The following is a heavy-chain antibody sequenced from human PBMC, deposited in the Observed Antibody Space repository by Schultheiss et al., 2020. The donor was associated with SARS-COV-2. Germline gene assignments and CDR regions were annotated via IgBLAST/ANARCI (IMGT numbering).Heavy chain of an antibody. CDR2: IKDRTSGGTT. V-gene: IGHV3-23*01. CDR1: GFTFSDYY. Sequence: GGSLRLSCAASGFTFSDYYMSWIRQTPEKGLEWVGRIKDRTSGGTTDYADSVKGRFTISRDNSKNTLYMQMNSLRAEDTAVYYCAKVGSAGYYYDSSGYNYGMDVWGQGTTVTVSS. J-gene: IGHJ6*02. CDR3: AKVGSAGYYYDSSGYNYGMDV. D-gene: IGHD3-22*01.